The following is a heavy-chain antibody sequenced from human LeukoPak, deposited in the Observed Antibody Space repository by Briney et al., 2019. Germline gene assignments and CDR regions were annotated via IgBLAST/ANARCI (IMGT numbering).Heavy chain of an antibody. Sequence: ASVKVSCKASVYTFTDYYMHWVRQAPGQGLEWVGGINPNGGGTNYTQNSQGRVTMTRDTSISTAYMELSSLRSDDTAVYYCARDTCNGGRCFNWFDPWGQGTLVTVSS. J-gene: IGHJ5*02. CDR2: INPNGGGT. V-gene: IGHV1-2*02. CDR3: ARDTCNGGRCFNWFDP. CDR1: VYTFTDYY. D-gene: IGHD2-15*01.